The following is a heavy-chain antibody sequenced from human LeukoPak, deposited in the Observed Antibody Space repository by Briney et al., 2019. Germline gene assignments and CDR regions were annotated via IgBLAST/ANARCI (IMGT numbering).Heavy chain of an antibody. CDR3: VALLRGIGY. D-gene: IGHD3-10*01. V-gene: IGHV3-72*01. CDR2: SRNEGHSYST. Sequence: GGSLRLSCAVSGFTFSDHYMDWVRQAPGKGLEWIGRSRNEGHSYSTDFAASVRGRASLSRDHSRNSLYLQINSLRTDDPAVYYCVALLRGIGYWGQGTLVTVSS. J-gene: IGHJ4*02. CDR1: GFTFSDHY.